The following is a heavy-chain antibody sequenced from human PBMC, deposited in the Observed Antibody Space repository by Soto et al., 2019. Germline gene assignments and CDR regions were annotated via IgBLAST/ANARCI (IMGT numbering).Heavy chain of an antibody. Sequence: PXGSLRRPCAASGFTFSNACMGWVRQAPGKGLDWVGLIKSKTDGGTTDYAAPVKGRLTISRDDSKNTLYLQMNSLKTEDTAVYYCTTAQNYHDSSGSSGYYFDDWGQGTLVTVSS. CDR1: GFTFSNAC. J-gene: IGHJ4*02. D-gene: IGHD3-22*01. CDR3: TTAQNYHDSSGSSGYYFDD. V-gene: IGHV3-15*01. CDR2: IKSKTDGGTT.